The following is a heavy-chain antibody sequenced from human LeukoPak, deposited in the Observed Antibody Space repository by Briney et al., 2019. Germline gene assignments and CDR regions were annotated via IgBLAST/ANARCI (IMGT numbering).Heavy chain of an antibody. J-gene: IGHJ4*02. CDR3: ARAGGYCSGGSCYNY. D-gene: IGHD2-15*01. Sequence: GASVKVSCKASGYSFTGYFLHWVRQAPGQGLEWMGGIIPIFGTANYAQKFQGGVTITADESTSTAYMELSSLRSEDTAVYYCARAGGYCSGGSCYNYWGQGTLVTVSS. V-gene: IGHV1-69*13. CDR1: GYSFTGYF. CDR2: IIPIFGTA.